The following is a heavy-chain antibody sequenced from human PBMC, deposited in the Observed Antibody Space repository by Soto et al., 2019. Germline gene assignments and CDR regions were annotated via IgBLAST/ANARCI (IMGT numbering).Heavy chain of an antibody. V-gene: IGHV1-18*01. CDR2: ISASSGSK. J-gene: IGHJ4*02. D-gene: IGHD3-3*01. CDR3: AREGASGTTIFRTAPDY. CDR1: GYTFTSFG. Sequence: QVQLVQSGAEVKKPGASVTVSCKASGYTFTSFGFSWVRQAPGQGLEWMGYISASSGSKIYAQKLQGRVTMTKDTSTNPAYLELRSLRSDDKAVYYCAREGASGTTIFRTAPDYWGQGTLVTVSS.